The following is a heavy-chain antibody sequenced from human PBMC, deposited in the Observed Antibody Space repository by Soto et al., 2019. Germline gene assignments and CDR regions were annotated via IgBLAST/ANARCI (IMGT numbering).Heavy chain of an antibody. CDR3: ARTLGYCSGNSCQGWYFDL. Sequence: EVQLVESGGGLVQPGGSLRLSCAASGFTFSTYWMHWVRQAPGKGLVWASRINSDGSGTSYADSVKGRFSISRDNAKNTLYLQFNTLRAEDTAVSYCARTLGYCSGNSCQGWYFDLWGRGTLVTVSS. CDR1: GFTFSTYW. D-gene: IGHD2-2*01. J-gene: IGHJ2*01. CDR2: INSDGSGT. V-gene: IGHV3-74*01.